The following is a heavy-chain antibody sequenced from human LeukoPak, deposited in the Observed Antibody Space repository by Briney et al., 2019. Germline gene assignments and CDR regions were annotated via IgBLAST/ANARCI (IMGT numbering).Heavy chain of an antibody. CDR3: AKAHREWELPTYYFDY. CDR1: GFTFSAYG. Sequence: GGSLRLSCAASGFTFSAYGMTWVRQAPGKGLEWVSHISDRGDNTYYADSVKGRFTISRDNSKNTLYLQMNSLRAEDTAVYYCAKAHREWELPTYYFDYWGQGTLVTVSS. D-gene: IGHD1-26*01. V-gene: IGHV3-23*01. J-gene: IGHJ4*02. CDR2: ISDRGDNT.